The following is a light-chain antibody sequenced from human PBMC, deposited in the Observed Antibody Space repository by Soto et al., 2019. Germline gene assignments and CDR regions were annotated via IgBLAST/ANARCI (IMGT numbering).Light chain of an antibody. CDR3: MQALQTLRT. V-gene: IGKV2-28*01. CDR2: LGS. Sequence: DIVMTQSPLSLPVTPGEPASISCSSSQSLLHSNGYNYLDWYLQKPGQSPQLLIYLGSNRASGVPDRFSGSGSGTDFTLKISRVEAEDVGDYYCMQALQTLRTFGQGTKVDIK. J-gene: IGKJ1*01. CDR1: QSLLHSNGYNY.